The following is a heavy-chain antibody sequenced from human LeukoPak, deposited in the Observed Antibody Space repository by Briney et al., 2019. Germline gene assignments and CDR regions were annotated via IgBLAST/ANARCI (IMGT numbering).Heavy chain of an antibody. CDR1: GFTFSSYG. J-gene: IGHJ4*02. CDR3: AKDSGDTNYFDY. CDR2: IRYDGSNK. Sequence: GGSLRLSCAASGFTFSSYGMHWVRQAPGKGLEWVAFIRYDGSNKYYADSVKGRFTISRDNAKNSLYLQMNSLRAEDMALYYCAKDSGDTNYFDYWGQGTLVTVPS. D-gene: IGHD3-10*01. V-gene: IGHV3-30*02.